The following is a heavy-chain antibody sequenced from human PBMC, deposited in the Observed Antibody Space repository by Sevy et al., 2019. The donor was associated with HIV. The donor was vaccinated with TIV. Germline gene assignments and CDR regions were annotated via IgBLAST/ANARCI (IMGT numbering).Heavy chain of an antibody. CDR3: AKAGSASSSNLPSY. CDR1: GFTFSSYA. D-gene: IGHD4-4*01. Sequence: GGSLRLSCAASGFTFSSYAMSWVRQAPGKGLEWVSAISGSGGSTYYADSVKGRLTISRDNSKNTLYLQMNSLRAEDTAVYYCAKAGSASSSNLPSYWGQGTLVTVSS. V-gene: IGHV3-23*01. CDR2: ISGSGGST. J-gene: IGHJ4*02.